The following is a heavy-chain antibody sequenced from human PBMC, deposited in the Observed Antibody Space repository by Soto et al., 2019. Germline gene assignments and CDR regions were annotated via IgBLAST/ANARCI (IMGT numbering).Heavy chain of an antibody. CDR3: ARERRGYSYGFDAFDI. CDR1: GGSISSYY. D-gene: IGHD5-18*01. CDR2: IYYSGST. Sequence: SETLSLTCTVSGGSISSYYWSWIRQPPGKGLEWIGYIYYSGSTNYNPSLKSRVTISVDTSKNQFSLKLSSVTAADTAVYYCARERRGYSYGFDAFDIWGQGTMVTVSS. V-gene: IGHV4-59*01. J-gene: IGHJ3*02.